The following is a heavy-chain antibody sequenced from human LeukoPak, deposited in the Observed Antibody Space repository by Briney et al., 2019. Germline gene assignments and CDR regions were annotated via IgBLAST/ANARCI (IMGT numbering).Heavy chain of an antibody. V-gene: IGHV3-23*01. J-gene: IGHJ5*02. CDR1: GGSISGSSYY. CDR3: AKDHRGLRIPNWFDP. CDR2: ISGSGGST. Sequence: ETLSLTCTVSGGSISGSSYYWGWIRQPPGKGLEWVSAISGSGGSTYYADSVKGRFTISRDNSKNTLYLQMNSLRAEDTAVYYCAKDHRGLRIPNWFDPWGQGTLVTVSS. D-gene: IGHD5-24*01.